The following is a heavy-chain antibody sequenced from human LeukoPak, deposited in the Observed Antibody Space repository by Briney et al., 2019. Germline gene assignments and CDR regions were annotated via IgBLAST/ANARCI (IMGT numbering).Heavy chain of an antibody. CDR1: GYTFTSYD. Sequence: ASVKVSCKASGYTFTSYDINWVRQATGQGLEWMGWMNPNSGNTGYAQKFQGRVSMTTNTSISTAYMELSSLRSEDTALYYCARGSPKSAVRGKIPDYWGQGSLVTVSS. D-gene: IGHD4-17*01. J-gene: IGHJ4*02. CDR2: MNPNSGNT. CDR3: ARGSPKSAVRGKIPDY. V-gene: IGHV1-8*01.